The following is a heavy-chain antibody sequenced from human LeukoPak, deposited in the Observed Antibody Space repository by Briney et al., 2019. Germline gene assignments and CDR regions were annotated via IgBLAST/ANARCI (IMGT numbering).Heavy chain of an antibody. Sequence: SETLSLTCTVSGDSINNYYWSWIRQPPGKGLEWIGYIYYSGSTNYNPSLKSRVTISVDTSKNQFSLKLSSVTAADTAVYYCARHSAAAGDYYYYGMDVWGQGTTVTVSS. CDR1: GDSINNYY. CDR2: IYYSGST. D-gene: IGHD6-13*01. CDR3: ARHSAAAGDYYYYGMDV. J-gene: IGHJ6*02. V-gene: IGHV4-59*08.